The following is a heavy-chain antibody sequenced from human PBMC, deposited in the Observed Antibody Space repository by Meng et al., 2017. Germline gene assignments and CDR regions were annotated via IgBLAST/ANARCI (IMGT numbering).Heavy chain of an antibody. Sequence: QVQLPESGPGLVKPSQTLSLTCTVSGGSISSGGYYWSWIRQHPGKGLEWIGYIYYSGSTYYNPSLKSRVTISVDTSKNQFSLKLSSVTAADTAVYYCVTAPITMVRGVIITKWFDPWGQGTLVTVSS. CDR3: VTAPITMVRGVIITKWFDP. CDR2: IYYSGST. D-gene: IGHD3-10*01. V-gene: IGHV4-31*03. CDR1: GGSISSGGYY. J-gene: IGHJ5*02.